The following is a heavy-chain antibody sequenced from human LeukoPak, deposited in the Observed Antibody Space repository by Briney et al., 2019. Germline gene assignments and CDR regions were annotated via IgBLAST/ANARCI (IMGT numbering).Heavy chain of an antibody. D-gene: IGHD3-22*01. CDR3: AKDRFGGYYYDSSGYYVDY. CDR1: GFTFSSYD. CDR2: ISHDGSNK. J-gene: IGHJ4*02. Sequence: GGSLRLSCAASGFTFSSYDMHWVRQAPGKGLEWVAVISHDGSNKYYADSVKGRFTISRDNSKNTLYLQMNSLRAEDTAVYYCAKDRFGGYYYDSSGYYVDYWGQGTLVTVSS. V-gene: IGHV3-30*18.